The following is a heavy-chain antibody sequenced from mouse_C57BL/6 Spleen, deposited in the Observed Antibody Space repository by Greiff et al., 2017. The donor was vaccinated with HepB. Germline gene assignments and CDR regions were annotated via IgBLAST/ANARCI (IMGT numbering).Heavy chain of an antibody. D-gene: IGHD2-4*01. Sequence: VQVVESGPELVKPGASVKISCKASGYAFSSSWMNWVKQRPGKGLEWIGRIYPGDGDTNYNGKFKGKATLTADKSSSTAYMQLSSLTSEDSAVYFCARSFYDYEGYFDYWGQGTTLTVSS. CDR3: ARSFYDYEGYFDY. CDR2: IYPGDGDT. V-gene: IGHV1-82*01. J-gene: IGHJ2*01. CDR1: GYAFSSSW.